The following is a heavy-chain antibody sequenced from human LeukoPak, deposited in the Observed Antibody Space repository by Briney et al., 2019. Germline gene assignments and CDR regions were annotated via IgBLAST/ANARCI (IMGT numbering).Heavy chain of an antibody. CDR2: ISGSGGST. V-gene: IGHV3-23*01. Sequence: GGSLRLSCAASGFTFSSYAMSWVRQAPGKGLEWVSAISGSGGSTYYADSVKGRFTISRDNSKNTLYLQMNSLRSDDTAVYYCARDAPKKRNIVVVTAIRRPRGFDAFDIWGQGTMVTVSS. J-gene: IGHJ3*02. D-gene: IGHD2-21*02. CDR3: ARDAPKKRNIVVVTAIRRPRGFDAFDI. CDR1: GFTFSSYA.